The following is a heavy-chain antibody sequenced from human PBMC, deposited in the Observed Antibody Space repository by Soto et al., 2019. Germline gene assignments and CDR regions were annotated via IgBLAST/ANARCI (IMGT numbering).Heavy chain of an antibody. D-gene: IGHD2-2*01. CDR2: ISYDGSNK. CDR3: AKDLVVVPAAVPNWFDP. J-gene: IGHJ5*02. CDR1: GFTFSSYG. Sequence: GGSLRLSCAASGFTFSSYGMHWVRQAPGKGLEWVAVISYDGSNKYYADSVKGRFTISRDNSKNTLYLQMNSLRAEDTAVYYCAKDLVVVPAAVPNWFDPCGQGTLLTVYS. V-gene: IGHV3-30*18.